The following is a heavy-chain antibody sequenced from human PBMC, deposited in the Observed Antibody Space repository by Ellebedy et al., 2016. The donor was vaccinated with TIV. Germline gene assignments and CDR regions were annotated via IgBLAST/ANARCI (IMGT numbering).Heavy chain of an antibody. CDR1: GYTFTSYG. D-gene: IGHD1-14*01. Sequence: AASVKVSCKASGYTFTSYGISWVRQAPGQGLEWMGWISAYNGNTNYAQKLQGRVTMTTATSTSTAYMELRSLRSDDTAVYYCARETMPWTKTESYYYYGMDVWGQGTTVTVSS. CDR3: ARETMPWTKTESYYYYGMDV. V-gene: IGHV1-18*04. J-gene: IGHJ6*02. CDR2: ISAYNGNT.